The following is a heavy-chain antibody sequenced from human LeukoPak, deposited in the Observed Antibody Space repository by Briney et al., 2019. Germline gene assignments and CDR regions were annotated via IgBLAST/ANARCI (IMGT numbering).Heavy chain of an antibody. Sequence: ASVKVSCKASGYTFTGYYMHWVRQAPGQGLEWMGWINPNSGGTNYAQKFQGRVTMTRDTSISTAYMELSRLRSDDTAVYYCARVGYHSSTAYYYYGMDVWGQGTTVTVSS. CDR1: GYTFTGYY. J-gene: IGHJ6*02. CDR2: INPNSGGT. CDR3: ARVGYHSSTAYYYYGMDV. V-gene: IGHV1-2*02. D-gene: IGHD6-13*01.